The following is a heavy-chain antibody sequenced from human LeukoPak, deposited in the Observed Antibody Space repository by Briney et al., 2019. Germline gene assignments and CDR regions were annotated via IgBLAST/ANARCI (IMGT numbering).Heavy chain of an antibody. J-gene: IGHJ5*02. CDR3: ARGGSSWYLSSAWFDP. Sequence: SETLSLTCTVSGYSISSGYYWDWIRQPPGKGLEWIGSMYHSGSIYYNPSLKSRVTMSIDTSKNQFSLKLSSVTAADTAVYYCARGGSSWYLSSAWFDPWGQGTLVTVSS. D-gene: IGHD6-13*01. CDR1: GYSISSGYY. CDR2: MYHSGSI. V-gene: IGHV4-38-2*02.